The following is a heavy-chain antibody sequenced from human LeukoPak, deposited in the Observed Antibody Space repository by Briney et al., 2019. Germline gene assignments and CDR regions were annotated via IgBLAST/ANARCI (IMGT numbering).Heavy chain of an antibody. V-gene: IGHV1-2*02. CDR2: INPNSGGT. CDR3: ARNLWFGESSDAFDM. J-gene: IGHJ3*02. Sequence: ASVNVSYKASGYTFTGYYMHWVRQAPGQGLEWMGWINPNSGGTNYAQKFQGRVTINRDTDISKAYMELSRLRSDDTAVYYCARNLWFGESSDAFDMWGQGTMVTVSS. CDR1: GYTFTGYY. D-gene: IGHD3-10*01.